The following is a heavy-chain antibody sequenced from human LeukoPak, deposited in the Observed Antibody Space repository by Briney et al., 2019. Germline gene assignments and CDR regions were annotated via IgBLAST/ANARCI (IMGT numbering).Heavy chain of an antibody. Sequence: PGGSLRLSCAASGFIFSTYEMNWVRQAPGRGLEWLSYITGSGGKTYYAHSVKGRFTISRDHANKLLFLHMNSLRAEDTAVYYCARDLGDYVGYDAFDIWGQGTMVTVSS. CDR1: GFIFSTYE. J-gene: IGHJ3*02. V-gene: IGHV3-48*03. CDR3: ARDLGDYVGYDAFDI. D-gene: IGHD4-17*01. CDR2: ITGSGGKT.